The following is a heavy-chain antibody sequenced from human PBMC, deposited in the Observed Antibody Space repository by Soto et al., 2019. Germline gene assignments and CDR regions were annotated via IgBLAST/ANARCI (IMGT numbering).Heavy chain of an antibody. CDR3: AGSTGWYWFDP. V-gene: IGHV4-59*08. J-gene: IGHJ5*02. CDR2: IHYSGRT. CDR1: GGSTSSYY. D-gene: IGHD6-19*01. Sequence: QVQLQESGPRLVRPSETLSLTCTVSGGSTSSYYWSWIRQPPGKGLEWIASIHYSGRTNYNPSLKRRVTLSVDSSKNQFSLKLNSVTAADTAVYYCAGSTGWYWFDPWGQGTLVTFSS.